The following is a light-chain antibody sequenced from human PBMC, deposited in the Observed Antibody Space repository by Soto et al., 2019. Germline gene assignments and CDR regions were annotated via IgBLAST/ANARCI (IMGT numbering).Light chain of an antibody. J-gene: IGKJ3*01. CDR2: DAS. V-gene: IGKV3-11*01. CDR3: QQRSNWPA. Sequence: EIVLTQSPATLSLSPGXRATXSCRASQSVSSYLAWYQQKPGQAPRLLIYDASNRATGIPARFSGSGSGTDFTLTISSLEPEDFAVYYCQQRSNWPAFGPGTKVDIK. CDR1: QSVSSY.